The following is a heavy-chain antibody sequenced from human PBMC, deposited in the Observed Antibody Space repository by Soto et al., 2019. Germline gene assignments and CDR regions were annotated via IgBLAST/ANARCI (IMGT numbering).Heavy chain of an antibody. Sequence: QPGGSLRLSCVASGFSFSRHDIHWVRQATGKGLEWVSGVGTVGDTYYSGSVKGRFTISRENARNSVYLQMSSLRAGDTAVYYCGRRFCIGGSCPGIGFDYWGQGTRVTVSS. CDR2: VGTVGDT. CDR1: GFSFSRHD. CDR3: GRRFCIGGSCPGIGFDY. J-gene: IGHJ4*02. V-gene: IGHV3-13*01. D-gene: IGHD2-15*01.